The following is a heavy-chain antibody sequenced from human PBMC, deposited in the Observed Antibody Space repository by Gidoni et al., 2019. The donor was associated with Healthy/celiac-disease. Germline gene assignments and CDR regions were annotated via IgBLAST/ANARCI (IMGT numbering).Heavy chain of an antibody. D-gene: IGHD3-10*01. CDR3: ARPPRGFGELEDGMDV. V-gene: IGHV4-39*01. CDR1: GGSISSSSYY. CDR2: IYYSGST. Sequence: QLQLQESGPGLVKPSETLSLTCTVSGGSISSSSYYWGWIRQPPGKGLEWIGSIYYSGSTYYNPSLKSRVTISVDTSKNQFSLKLSSVTAADTAVYYCARPPRGFGELEDGMDVWGQGTTVTVSS. J-gene: IGHJ6*02.